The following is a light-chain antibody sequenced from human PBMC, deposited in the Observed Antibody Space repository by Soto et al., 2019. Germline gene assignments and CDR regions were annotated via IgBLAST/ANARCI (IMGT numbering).Light chain of an antibody. Sequence: EIVLAQAPGTLSLSPGERATISCSSSQSVTNSFLAWYQQKPGQAPRLLIYGASRRATGIPDRFTGSGSGTDFTLTISRLEPEDFAVYYCQQYVSSPWAFGQGTKVDIK. CDR2: GAS. CDR3: QQYVSSPWA. J-gene: IGKJ1*01. CDR1: QSVTNSF. V-gene: IGKV3-20*01.